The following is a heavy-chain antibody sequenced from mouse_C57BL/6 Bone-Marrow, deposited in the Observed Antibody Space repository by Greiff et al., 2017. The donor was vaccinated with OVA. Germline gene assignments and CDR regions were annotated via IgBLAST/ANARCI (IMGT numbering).Heavy chain of an antibody. V-gene: IGHV1-76*01. Sequence: QVQLQQSGAELVRPGASVKLSCKASGYTFTDYYINWVKQRPGQGLEWIARIYPGSGNTYYNEKFKGKATLTAEKSSSTAYMQLSSLTSEDSAVYFCAALLRRDQGYFDVWGTGTTVTVSS. CDR3: AALLRRDQGYFDV. J-gene: IGHJ1*03. CDR2: IYPGSGNT. CDR1: GYTFTDYY. D-gene: IGHD1-2*01.